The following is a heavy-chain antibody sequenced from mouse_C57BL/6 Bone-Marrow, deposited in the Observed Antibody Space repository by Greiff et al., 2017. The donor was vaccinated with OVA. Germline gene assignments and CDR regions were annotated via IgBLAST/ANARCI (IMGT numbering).Heavy chain of an antibody. CDR2: INPGSGGT. V-gene: IGHV1-54*01. CDR3: ARGGSNYEGAWFAY. J-gene: IGHJ3*01. D-gene: IGHD2-5*01. CDR1: GYAFTNYL. Sequence: VKLQESGAELVRPGTSVKVSCKASGYAFTNYLIEWVKQRPGQGLEWIGVINPGSGGTNYNEKFKGKATLTADKSSSTAYMQLSSLTSEDSAVYFCARGGSNYEGAWFAYWGQGTLVTVSA.